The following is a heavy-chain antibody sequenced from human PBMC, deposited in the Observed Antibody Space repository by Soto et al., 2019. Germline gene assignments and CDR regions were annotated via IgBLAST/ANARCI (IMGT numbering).Heavy chain of an antibody. CDR1: GFTFSSYA. CDR3: AKDRKIAAAGIAFGY. D-gene: IGHD6-13*01. Sequence: GGSLRLSCAASGFTFSSYAMSCVRQGPGKGLEWVSAISGSGGITYYADSVKGRFTISRDNSKNTLYLQINSRRAEDTAVYYCAKDRKIAAAGIAFGYWGQGTLVTVSS. V-gene: IGHV3-23*01. CDR2: ISGSGGIT. J-gene: IGHJ4*02.